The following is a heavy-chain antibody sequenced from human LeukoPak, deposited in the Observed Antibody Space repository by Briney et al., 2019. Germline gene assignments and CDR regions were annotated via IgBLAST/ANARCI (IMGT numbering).Heavy chain of an antibody. J-gene: IGHJ6*02. D-gene: IGHD6-13*01. CDR2: ISSSGSTI. CDR3: ARDSSSWYGYYYGMDV. V-gene: IGHV3-48*03. Sequence: PGGSLRLSCAASGFTFSSYEMNWVRQAPGKGLEWVSYISSSGSTIYYADSVKGRFTISRDKAKNSLYLQMNSLRAEDTAVYYCARDSSSWYGYYYGMDVWGQGTTVTVSS. CDR1: GFTFSSYE.